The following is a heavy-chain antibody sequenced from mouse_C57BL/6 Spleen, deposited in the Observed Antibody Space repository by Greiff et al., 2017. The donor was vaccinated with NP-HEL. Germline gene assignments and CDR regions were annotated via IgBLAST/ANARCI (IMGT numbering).Heavy chain of an antibody. CDR2: IDPSDSYT. CDR3: ARYLLSLDY. D-gene: IGHD2-10*01. V-gene: IGHV1-69*01. Sequence: QVQLQQPGAELVMPGASVKLSCKASGYTFTSYWMHWVKQRPGQGLEWIGEIDPSDSYTNYNQTFKGKSTLTVDKSTSTAYMQLSSLTSEDAAVYYSARYLLSLDYWGQGTTLTVSS. CDR1: GYTFTSYW. J-gene: IGHJ2*01.